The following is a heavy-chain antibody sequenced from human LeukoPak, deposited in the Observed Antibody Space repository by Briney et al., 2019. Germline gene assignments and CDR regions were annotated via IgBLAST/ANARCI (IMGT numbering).Heavy chain of an antibody. Sequence: GGSLRLSCGASAFTFSSYAMSWVRQAPGKGLEWVSAISGTGDSTYYADSVKGRFTVSRDNSKNTLYLQMNSLRVEGTAVYYCTQQWLLRGAFDIWGQGTMVTVSS. V-gene: IGHV3-23*01. D-gene: IGHD6-19*01. CDR1: AFTFSSYA. J-gene: IGHJ3*02. CDR3: TQQWLLRGAFDI. CDR2: ISGTGDST.